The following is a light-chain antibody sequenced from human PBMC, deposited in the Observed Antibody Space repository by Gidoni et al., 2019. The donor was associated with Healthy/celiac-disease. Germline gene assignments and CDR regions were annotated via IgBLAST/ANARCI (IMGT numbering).Light chain of an antibody. CDR3: QQYYSYPRT. CDR2: AAS. V-gene: IGKV1-8*01. CDR1: QGIGSY. Sequence: AIRITQSPSSLSASTGDRVTITCRASQGIGSYLAWYQQKPGKAPKLLIYAASTLQSGVPSRFSGGGSGTDFTLTISCLQSEDFATYYCQQYYSYPRTFGQXTKVEIK. J-gene: IGKJ1*01.